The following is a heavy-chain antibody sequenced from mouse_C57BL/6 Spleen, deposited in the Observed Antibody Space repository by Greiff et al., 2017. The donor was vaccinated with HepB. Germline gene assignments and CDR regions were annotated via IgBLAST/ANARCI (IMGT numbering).Heavy chain of an antibody. CDR1: GFTFSDAW. J-gene: IGHJ3*01. CDR2: IRNKANNHAT. Sequence: EVQGVESGGGLVQPGGSMKLSCAASGFTFSDAWMDWVRQSPEKGLEWVAEIRNKANNHATYYAESVKGRFTISRDDSKSSVYLQMNSLRAEDTGIYYCTREGYDYDRGFAYWGQGTLVTVSA. V-gene: IGHV6-6*01. D-gene: IGHD2-4*01. CDR3: TREGYDYDRGFAY.